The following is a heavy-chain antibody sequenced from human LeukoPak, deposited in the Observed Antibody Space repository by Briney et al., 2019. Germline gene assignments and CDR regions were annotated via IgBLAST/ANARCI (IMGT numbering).Heavy chain of an antibody. V-gene: IGHV3-11*01. CDR1: GFTFSDYY. CDR2: ISSSGSTI. CDR3: ARDLIAAAGSYRYGMDV. D-gene: IGHD6-13*01. Sequence: PGGSLRLSCAASGFTFSDYYMSWIRQAPGKGLEWVSYISSSGSTIYYADSVKGRFTISRDNAKNSLYLQMNSLRAEDTAVYYCARDLIAAAGSYRYGMDVWGQGTTVTVSS. J-gene: IGHJ6*02.